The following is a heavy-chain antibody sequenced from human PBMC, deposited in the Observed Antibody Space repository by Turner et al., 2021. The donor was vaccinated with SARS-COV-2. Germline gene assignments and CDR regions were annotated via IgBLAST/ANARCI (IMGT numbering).Heavy chain of an antibody. J-gene: IGHJ5*02. D-gene: IGHD1-7*01. Sequence: QVQLVQSGAEVKAPGASVKVSCKASGYTFPDYYIHWVRQAPGQGLEWMGWIGPSSCGTNYAQGFQGRITMTMDTSINTAYMELSSLRSDDTAVYYCSRNYGRNSRWFDPWGQGTLVTVSS. CDR3: SRNYGRNSRWFDP. CDR1: GYTFPDYY. V-gene: IGHV1-2*02. CDR2: IGPSSCGT.